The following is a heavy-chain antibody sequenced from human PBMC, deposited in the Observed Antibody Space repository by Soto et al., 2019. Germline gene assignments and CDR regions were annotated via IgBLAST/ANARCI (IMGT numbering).Heavy chain of an antibody. D-gene: IGHD2-21*02. J-gene: IGHJ6*02. CDR1: GFSLNTGGLG. Sequence: QITLKESGPTLVKPTQTLTLTCTFSGFSLNTGGLGVGWIRQPPGKALEWLALIYWDNDKRYSPSLMSRLTITKDTSKNQVVLTMTNRDPVDAATYYCVHSRCGGDCLQSYSSHYYYGLDVWGQGTTVTVSS. CDR2: IYWDNDK. V-gene: IGHV2-5*02. CDR3: VHSRCGGDCLQSYSSHYYYGLDV.